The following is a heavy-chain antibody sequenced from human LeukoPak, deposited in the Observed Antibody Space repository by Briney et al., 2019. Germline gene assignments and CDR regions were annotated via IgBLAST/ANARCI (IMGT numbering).Heavy chain of an antibody. J-gene: IGHJ6*03. D-gene: IGHD1-26*01. CDR2: IRYDGSNK. CDR1: GFTFNNYG. V-gene: IGHV3-30*02. Sequence: GGSLRLSCAASGFTFNNYGMHWVRQAPGKGLEWVAFIRYDGSNKYYADSVKGRFTISRDNSKNTLYLQMNSLRAEDTAVYYCARDSSGSYYYYYYMDVWGKGTTVTVSS. CDR3: ARDSSGSYYYYYYMDV.